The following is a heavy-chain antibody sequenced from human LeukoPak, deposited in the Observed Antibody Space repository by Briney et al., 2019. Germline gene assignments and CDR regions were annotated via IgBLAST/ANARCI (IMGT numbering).Heavy chain of an antibody. Sequence: SETLSLTCAVSGGSISSGGYSWSWIRQPPGKGLEWIGYIYHSGSTYYNPSLKSRVTISVYRSKNQFSLKLSSVTAADTAVYYCARVYDSSGYKEIDYWGQGTLVTVSS. J-gene: IGHJ4*02. V-gene: IGHV4-30-2*01. CDR2: IYHSGST. CDR1: GGSISSGGYS. D-gene: IGHD3-22*01. CDR3: ARVYDSSGYKEIDY.